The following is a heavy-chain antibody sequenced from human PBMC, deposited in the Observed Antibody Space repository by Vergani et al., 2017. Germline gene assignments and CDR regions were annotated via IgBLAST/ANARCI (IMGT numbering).Heavy chain of an antibody. CDR3: ASSEKVAAAVVLASLHYYYMDV. Sequence: QVQLVQSGAEVKKPGSSVKVSCKASGGTFSSYAISWVRQAPGQGLEWMGGIIPIFGTANYAQKFQGRVTITADESTSTAYMELSSLRSEDTAVYYCASSEKVAAAVVLASLHYYYMDVWGKGTTVTVSS. CDR2: IIPIFGTA. V-gene: IGHV1-69*12. CDR1: GGTFSSYA. D-gene: IGHD6-13*01. J-gene: IGHJ6*03.